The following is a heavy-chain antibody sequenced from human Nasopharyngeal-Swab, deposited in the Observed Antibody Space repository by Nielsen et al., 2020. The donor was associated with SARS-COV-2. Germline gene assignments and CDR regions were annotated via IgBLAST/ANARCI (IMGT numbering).Heavy chain of an antibody. CDR3: TTDFYFDY. V-gene: IGHV3-73*01. CDR1: GFIFSASA. Sequence: GESLKISCAASGFIFSASAIHWVRQASGKGLEWVGRIGDKDHKYATTYRASVQGRFTISRDDSKNTAFLQMDSLKTEDTALYYCTTDFYFDYWGQGTLVTVSS. J-gene: IGHJ4*02. CDR2: IGDKDHKYAT.